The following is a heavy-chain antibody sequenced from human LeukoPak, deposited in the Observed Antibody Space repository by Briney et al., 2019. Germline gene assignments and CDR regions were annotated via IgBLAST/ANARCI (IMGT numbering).Heavy chain of an antibody. V-gene: IGHV3-7*05. Sequence: GGSLRLSCAASGFTFSSHWMTWVRRAPGKGLEWVAYINSDGSGKAFVDSVKGRFTISRDNAENSLYLQMNSLRAEDTAVYYCARSRVVVPASRYSGLDVWGQGTTVTVSS. CDR1: GFTFSSHW. D-gene: IGHD2-2*01. CDR2: INSDGSGK. CDR3: ARSRVVVPASRYSGLDV. J-gene: IGHJ6*02.